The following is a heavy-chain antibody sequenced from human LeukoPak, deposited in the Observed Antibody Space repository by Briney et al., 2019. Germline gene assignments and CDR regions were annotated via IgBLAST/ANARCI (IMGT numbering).Heavy chain of an antibody. V-gene: IGHV5-51*01. D-gene: IGHD6-13*01. J-gene: IGHJ5*02. CDR3: ARHREGYSSNWSWFDP. CDR2: IYPGDSDT. CDR1: GYKFSNYW. Sequence: KRGESLKISCKGSGYKFSNYWIAWVRQVPGKGLECMGIIYPGDSDTRYSPSFQGQVNISADKSINTAYVQWSSLKASDTAMYYCARHREGYSSNWSWFDPWGQGTLVTVSS.